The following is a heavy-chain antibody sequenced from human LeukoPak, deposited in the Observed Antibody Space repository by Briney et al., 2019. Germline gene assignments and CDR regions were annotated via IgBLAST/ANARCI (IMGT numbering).Heavy chain of an antibody. J-gene: IGHJ4*02. CDR1: GFTFDDYA. D-gene: IGHD6-19*01. V-gene: IGHV3-9*03. CDR3: AKGIAVAASGGFDY. Sequence: GGSLRLSCAASGFTFDDYAMHWVRQAPGKGLEWVSGISWNSGSIVYADSMKGRFTISRDNAKNSLYLQMNSLRAEDMALYYCAKGIAVAASGGFDYWGQGTLVTASS. CDR2: ISWNSGSI.